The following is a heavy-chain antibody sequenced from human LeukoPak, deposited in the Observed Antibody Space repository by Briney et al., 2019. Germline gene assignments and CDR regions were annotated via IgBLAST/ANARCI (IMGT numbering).Heavy chain of an antibody. CDR2: IYSSGNT. J-gene: IGHJ4*02. V-gene: IGHV4-59*01. CDR3: AREVPDTAMVPL. CDR1: GGSISGYC. D-gene: IGHD5-18*01. Sequence: SETLSLTCTVSGGSISGYCWSWIRQPPGKGLEWIGYIYSSGNTNYNPSLKSRVTISVDTSKTQFSLKLSSVTAADTAVYYCAREVPDTAMVPLWGQGTLVTVSS.